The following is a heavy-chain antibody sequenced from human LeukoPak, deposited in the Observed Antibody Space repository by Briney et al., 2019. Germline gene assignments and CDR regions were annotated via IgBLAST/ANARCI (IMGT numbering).Heavy chain of an antibody. CDR2: INPSGGST. D-gene: IGHD3-22*01. J-gene: IGHJ3*02. V-gene: IGHV1-46*01. CDR1: GYTFTRYD. Sequence: ASVKVSCXASGYTFTRYDIHWVRQAPGQGLEWMGIINPSGGSTSYAQKFQGRVTMTRDTSTSTVDMELSSLRSEDTAVYYCARDLHHRGYYDTSGPYGIWGQGTLVTVSS. CDR3: ARDLHHRGYYDTSGPYGI.